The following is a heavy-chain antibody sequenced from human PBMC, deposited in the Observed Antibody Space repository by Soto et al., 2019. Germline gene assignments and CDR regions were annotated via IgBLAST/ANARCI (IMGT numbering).Heavy chain of an antibody. CDR3: DY. Sequence: SETLSLTCAVSGGSISSGGYSWSWIRQPPGKGLEWIGYIYHSGSTYYNPSLNSNNTLFLQMTRLRIEDTAVYYCASHIQTTGFDYWGQGTLVTVSS. V-gene: IGHV4-30-2*01. CDR1: GGSISSGGYS. CDR2: IYHSGST. J-gene: IGHJ4*02. D-gene: IGHD3-10*01.